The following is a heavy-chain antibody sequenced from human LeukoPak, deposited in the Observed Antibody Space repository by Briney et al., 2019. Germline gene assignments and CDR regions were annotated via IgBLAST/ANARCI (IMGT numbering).Heavy chain of an antibody. CDR3: ARGFSSWYLSPYYLEY. D-gene: IGHD6-13*01. V-gene: IGHV1-2*02. CDR1: GYTFAGYY. J-gene: IGHJ4*02. CDR2: INPNSGGT. Sequence: GASVKVSCKASGYTFAGYYMHWVRQVAGQALEWMGWINPNSGGTNYAQKFQGRVTMTRDTSITTAYMELSRLRSDDTAVYYCARGFSSWYLSPYYLEYCGQGTPVTVSS.